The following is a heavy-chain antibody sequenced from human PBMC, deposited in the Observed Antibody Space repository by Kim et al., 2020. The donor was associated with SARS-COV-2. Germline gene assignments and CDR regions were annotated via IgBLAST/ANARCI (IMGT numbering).Heavy chain of an antibody. D-gene: IGHD4-4*01. V-gene: IGHV3-21*01. CDR2: IRSSSSYI. J-gene: IGHJ6*02. CDR3: ARDKDVTHHIDPYYYYGMDV. CDR1: GFTFSSYN. Sequence: GGSLRLSCAASGFTFSSYNMNWVRQAPGKGLEWVSSIRSSSSYIYYADSVKGRFTISRDNAKNSLYLQMNSLRAEDTAVYYCARDKDVTHHIDPYYYYGMDVWGQGTTVTVSS.